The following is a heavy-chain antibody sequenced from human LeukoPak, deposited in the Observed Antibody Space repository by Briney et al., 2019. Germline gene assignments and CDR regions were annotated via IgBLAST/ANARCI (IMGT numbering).Heavy chain of an antibody. J-gene: IGHJ6*02. Sequence: SGTLSLTCAVSGGSISSSNWWSWVRQPPGKGLEWIGEIYHSGSTNYNPSLKSRVTISVDKSKNQFSLKLSSVTAADTAVYYCARDRRSTGRYYYYYGMDVWGQGTTVTVSS. CDR3: ARDRRSTGRYYYYYGMDV. D-gene: IGHD1-26*01. CDR1: GGSISSSNW. V-gene: IGHV4-4*02. CDR2: IYHSGST.